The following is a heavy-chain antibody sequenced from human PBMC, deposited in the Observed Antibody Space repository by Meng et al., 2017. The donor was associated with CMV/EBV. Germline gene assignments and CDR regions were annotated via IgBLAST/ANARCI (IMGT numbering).Heavy chain of an antibody. CDR2: IYYSGST. CDR3: ARGFRDTIFGVVIMYGMDV. J-gene: IGHJ6*02. D-gene: IGHD3-3*01. Sequence: GSLRLSCTVSGGSISSYYWSWIRQPPGKGLEWIGYIYYSGSTNYNPSLKSRVTISVDTSKNQFSLKLSSVTAADTAMYYCARGFRDTIFGVVIMYGMDVWGQGTTVTVSS. V-gene: IGHV4-59*12. CDR1: GGSISSYY.